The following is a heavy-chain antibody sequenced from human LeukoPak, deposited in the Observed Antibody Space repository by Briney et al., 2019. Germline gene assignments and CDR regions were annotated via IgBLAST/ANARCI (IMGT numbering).Heavy chain of an antibody. CDR2: MYYSGTT. V-gene: IGHV4-39*01. J-gene: IGHJ6*03. CDR1: GGSISSSTYY. D-gene: IGHD5-18*01. CDR3: ARHLQLWSTYYMDV. Sequence: SETLSLTCNVSGGSISSSTYYWGWIRQPPGAGLGWDGGMYYSGTTYYNPSLKSRVTIAVDTSKNQFSLKLSSVTAADTAVYYCARHLQLWSTYYMDVWGKGTAVTVSS.